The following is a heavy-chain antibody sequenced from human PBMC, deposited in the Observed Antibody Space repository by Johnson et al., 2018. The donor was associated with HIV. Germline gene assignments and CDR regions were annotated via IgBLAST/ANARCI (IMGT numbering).Heavy chain of an antibody. D-gene: IGHD5-24*01. J-gene: IGHJ3*01. CDR1: GFNFSSYG. CDR3: ARDGPWLQSQRDAFDV. CDR2: IWYDGSNK. Sequence: VQLVESGGGVVQPGRSLRLSCAASGFNFSSYGMHWVRQAPGKGLEWVAVIWYDGSNKYYAESVKGRFTISRDNAKNSLYLQMNSLRAEDTAVYYCARDGPWLQSQRDAFDVWGRGTMVTVSS. V-gene: IGHV3-33*01.